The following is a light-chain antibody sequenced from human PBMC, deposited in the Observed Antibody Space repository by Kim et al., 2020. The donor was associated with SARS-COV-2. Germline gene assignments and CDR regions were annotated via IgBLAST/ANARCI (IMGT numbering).Light chain of an antibody. J-gene: IGKJ4*01. CDR2: DAS. Sequence: SASVGDRVTITCRASQSISSWLAWYQQKPGTAPKLLIYDASSLESGVPSRFSGSGSGTEFTLTISSLQPDDFATYYCQQYNSYPLTFGGGTKVEI. CDR3: QQYNSYPLT. V-gene: IGKV1-5*01. CDR1: QSISSW.